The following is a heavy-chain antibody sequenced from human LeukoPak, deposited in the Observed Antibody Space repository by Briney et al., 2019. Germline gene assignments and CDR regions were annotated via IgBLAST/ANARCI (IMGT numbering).Heavy chain of an antibody. CDR1: GFTFSSYT. Sequence: GGSLRLSCAASGFTFSSYTMNWVRQAPGKGLEWVSSISSTSSYIYYADSVKGRFTISRDNAKTSLYLQMNSLKADDTAVYYCVRSYYYYMDVWGQGTTVTVSS. CDR2: ISSTSSYI. J-gene: IGHJ6*03. V-gene: IGHV3-21*01. CDR3: VRSYYYYMDV.